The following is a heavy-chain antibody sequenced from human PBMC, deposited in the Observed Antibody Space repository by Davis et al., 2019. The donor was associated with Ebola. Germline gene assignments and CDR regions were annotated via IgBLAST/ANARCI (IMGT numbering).Heavy chain of an antibody. V-gene: IGHV4-34*01. Sequence: PSETLSLTCAVYGGSFSGYYWTWIRQPPGKGLEWIGEIDHSGRTTWNASLKSRVTISVDTSKNQFSLKVTSVTAADTAVYYCARYCSSNTCNLFDFWGQGSLVIVSS. D-gene: IGHD2-2*01. CDR2: IDHSGRT. CDR3: ARYCSSNTCNLFDF. CDR1: GGSFSGYY. J-gene: IGHJ5*01.